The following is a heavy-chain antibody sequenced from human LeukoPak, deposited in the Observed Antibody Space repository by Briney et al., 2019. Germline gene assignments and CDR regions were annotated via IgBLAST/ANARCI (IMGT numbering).Heavy chain of an antibody. CDR3: ARNRSFTVTNYWYFDL. D-gene: IGHD4-17*01. J-gene: IGHJ2*01. V-gene: IGHV3-21*01. CDR1: GFTFSSYS. CDR2: ISSSSSYI. Sequence: GGSLTLSCAASGFTFSSYSMNWVRQAPGKGLEWVSSISSSSSYIYYADSVKGRFTISRDNAKNSLYLQMNSLRAEDTAVYYCARNRSFTVTNYWYFDLWGRGTLVTVSS.